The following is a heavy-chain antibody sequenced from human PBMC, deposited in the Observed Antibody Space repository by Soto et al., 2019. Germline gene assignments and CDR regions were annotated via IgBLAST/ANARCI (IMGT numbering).Heavy chain of an antibody. CDR2: IFSNDEK. Sequence: QVTLKESGPVLVKPTETLTLTCTVSGFSLSNARMGVSWIRQPPGNALEWLAHIFSNDEKSYSTSLKSRLTISKDTSKSQVVLNMTNMDPVDTATYYCARYFVQKDSGGSCWFDPWGQGTLVTVSS. CDR1: GFSLSNARMG. V-gene: IGHV2-26*01. CDR3: ARYFVQKDSGGSCWFDP. D-gene: IGHD2-15*01. J-gene: IGHJ5*02.